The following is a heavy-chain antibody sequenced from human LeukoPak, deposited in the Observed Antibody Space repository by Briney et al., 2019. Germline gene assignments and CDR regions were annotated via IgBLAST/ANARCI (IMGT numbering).Heavy chain of an antibody. J-gene: IGHJ5*01. CDR3: AKEPREYCSSTSCPNWFDS. D-gene: IGHD2-2*01. Sequence: SGGSLRLSCAASGFTFNNYAMSWVRQAPGKGLEWVSAISASGGTTYYADSVKGRFTISRDNSENTLSLQMNSLRAEDTAVYYCAKEPREYCSSTSCPNWFDSWGQGTLVTVSS. CDR2: ISASGGTT. V-gene: IGHV3-23*01. CDR1: GFTFNNYA.